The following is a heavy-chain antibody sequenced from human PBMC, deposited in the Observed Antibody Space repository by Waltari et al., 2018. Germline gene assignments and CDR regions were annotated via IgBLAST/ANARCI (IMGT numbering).Heavy chain of an antibody. J-gene: IGHJ4*02. CDR3: VSEYISGY. D-gene: IGHD6-19*01. V-gene: IGHV3-7*01. CDR2: INEDGNKK. Sequence: EAQLVESGGGLVQPGGSLRLSCPASGFICAVWMDWVRQAAGKGLEWVASINEDGNKKDYVDSVKGRFTISRDNAKKSLYLQMNSLRVEDTAIYYCVSEYISGYWGQGTLVTVSS. CDR1: GFICAVW.